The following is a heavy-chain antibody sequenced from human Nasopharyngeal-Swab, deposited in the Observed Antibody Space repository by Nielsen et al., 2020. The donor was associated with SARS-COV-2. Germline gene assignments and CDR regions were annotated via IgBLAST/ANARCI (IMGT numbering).Heavy chain of an antibody. Sequence: SETLSLTCTVSGGSVSSGGYYWSWIRQHPGKGLEWIGYIYYSGSTYYNPSTKSRVTISVDTSKNQFSLKLRSVTAADTAVYYCAGAKESRGWLIRYYSYGMDVWGQGTTVTVSS. CDR1: GGSVSSGGYY. CDR3: AGAKESRGWLIRYYSYGMDV. CDR2: IYYSGST. J-gene: IGHJ6*02. V-gene: IGHV4-31*03. D-gene: IGHD6-19*01.